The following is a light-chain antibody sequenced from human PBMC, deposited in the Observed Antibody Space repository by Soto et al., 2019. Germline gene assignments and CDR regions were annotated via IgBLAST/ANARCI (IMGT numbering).Light chain of an antibody. Sequence: SYELTQPSSVSVSPGQTARITCSGDVLAKRYVRWFQQKPGQAPVLVIFKDTERPSGIPERFSGSSSGTTVTLTISWAQVEDEADYYCYSVADNNLVFGGGTKLTVL. CDR2: KDT. CDR1: VLAKRY. CDR3: YSVADNNLV. J-gene: IGLJ2*01. V-gene: IGLV3-27*01.